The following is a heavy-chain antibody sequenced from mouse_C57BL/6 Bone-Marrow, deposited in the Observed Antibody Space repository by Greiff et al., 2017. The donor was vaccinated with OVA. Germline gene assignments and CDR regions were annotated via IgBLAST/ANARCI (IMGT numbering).Heavy chain of an antibody. J-gene: IGHJ4*01. CDR3: GSGGYDYDDGYYAMDY. Sequence: ESGPGLVKPSQSLSLTCSVTGYSITSGYYWNWIRQFPGNKLEWMGYISYDGSNNYNPSLKTRISITRATSKNQFFLKLNSVTTEDTATYYCGSGGYDYDDGYYAMDYWGQGTSVTVSS. V-gene: IGHV3-6*01. CDR1: GYSITSGYY. CDR2: ISYDGSN. D-gene: IGHD2-4*01.